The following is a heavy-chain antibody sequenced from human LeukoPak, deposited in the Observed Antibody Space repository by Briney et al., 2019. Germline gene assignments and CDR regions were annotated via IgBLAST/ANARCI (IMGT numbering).Heavy chain of an antibody. D-gene: IGHD3-10*01. CDR1: GVSINSSFYY. J-gene: IGHJ6*02. CDR3: ARLVGSGGSGMDV. Sequence: SETLSLTCTVSGVSINSSFYYWGWIRQPPGKGLEWIGSIYYRGDTYYNPSLKSRVTISVDTSKNQFSLKLSSVTAADTTVYYCARLVGSGGSGMDVWGQGTTVIVSS. CDR2: IYYRGDT. V-gene: IGHV4-39*01.